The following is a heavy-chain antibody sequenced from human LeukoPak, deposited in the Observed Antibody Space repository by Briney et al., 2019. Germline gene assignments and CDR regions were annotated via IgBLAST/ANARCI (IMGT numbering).Heavy chain of an antibody. CDR1: GFTFSKAW. D-gene: IGHD1-26*01. CDR3: AKDPDWELNGMDV. J-gene: IGHJ6*02. Sequence: GGSLRLSCAASGFTFSKAWMSWVRQAPGKGLEWVSAISGSGGSTYYADSVKGRFTISRDNSKNTLYLQMNSLRAEDTAVYYCAKDPDWELNGMDVWGQGTTVTVSS. V-gene: IGHV3-23*01. CDR2: ISGSGGST.